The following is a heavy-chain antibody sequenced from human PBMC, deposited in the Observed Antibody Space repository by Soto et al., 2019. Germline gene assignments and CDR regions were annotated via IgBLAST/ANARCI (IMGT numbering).Heavy chain of an antibody. V-gene: IGHV4-4*07. CDR1: GASISAYA. J-gene: IGHJ4*02. Sequence: QVQLQESGPGLVKPSETLSLTCTVSGASISAYAWSWIRQPAGKGLEWIGRLYSSGNTNYNPSFKSRLTMSADTSKNQFSLKLSSVTAADTAVYYWARGPYSSGWYVVDYWGQGTLVTVSS. CDR3: ARGPYSSGWYVVDY. CDR2: LYSSGNT. D-gene: IGHD6-19*01.